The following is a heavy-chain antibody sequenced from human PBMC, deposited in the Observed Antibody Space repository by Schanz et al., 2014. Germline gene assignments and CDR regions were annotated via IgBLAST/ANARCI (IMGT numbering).Heavy chain of an antibody. CDR1: GFTVNTNY. J-gene: IGHJ4*02. D-gene: IGHD5-12*01. Sequence: EVQLVESGGGLIQPGGSLRLSCAVSGFTVNTNYMSWVRQAPGKGLEWISSMYINSGSTQYADSVKGRFIISRDSSKNTLYLQMNSLRAEDTAVYYCARARGYTVYDWGQGALVTVSS. CDR3: ARARGYTVYD. CDR2: MYINSGST. V-gene: IGHV3-53*01.